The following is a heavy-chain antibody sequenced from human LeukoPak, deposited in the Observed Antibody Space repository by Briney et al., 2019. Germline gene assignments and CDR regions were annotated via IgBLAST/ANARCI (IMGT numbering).Heavy chain of an antibody. V-gene: IGHV3-7*01. CDR2: IKQDGSEK. D-gene: IGHD3-22*01. Sequence: PGGSLRLSCAASGFTFSSYWMSWVRQAPGKGLEWVANIKQDGSEKYYVDSVKGRFTISRDNAKKSLYLQMNSLRAEDTAEYYCARDPYYYDGDAFDIWGQGTMVTVSS. J-gene: IGHJ3*02. CDR1: GFTFSSYW. CDR3: ARDPYYYDGDAFDI.